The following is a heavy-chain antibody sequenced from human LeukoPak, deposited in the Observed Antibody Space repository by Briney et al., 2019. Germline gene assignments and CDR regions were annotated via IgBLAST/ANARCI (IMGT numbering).Heavy chain of an antibody. CDR1: GFTFSSHA. V-gene: IGHV3-23*01. CDR2: ICGSSGST. Sequence: PGGSLRLSCAASGFTFSSHAMAWVRQAPGKGLEWVSAICGSSGSTYYADSVKGRFTISRDNSKNTVYLQMNNLRADDTAVYYCARDPGVVAFHYLDYWGQGTLVTVSS. D-gene: IGHD3-3*01. J-gene: IGHJ4*02. CDR3: ARDPGVVAFHYLDY.